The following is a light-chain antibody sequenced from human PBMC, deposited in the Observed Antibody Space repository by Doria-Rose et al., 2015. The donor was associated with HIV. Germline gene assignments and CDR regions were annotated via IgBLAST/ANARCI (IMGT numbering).Light chain of an antibody. CDR2: GAS. Sequence: TQSPGTLSLSPGERATLSCRASQSVSANYLAWYQQRPGQSPRLLIYGASSRPTDIPDRFSGSGSGTDFTPTISSLEAEDVAVYYCHQYDDTPSFGHGTTVDIK. CDR3: HQYDDTPS. J-gene: IGKJ3*01. V-gene: IGKV3-20*01. CDR1: QSVSANY.